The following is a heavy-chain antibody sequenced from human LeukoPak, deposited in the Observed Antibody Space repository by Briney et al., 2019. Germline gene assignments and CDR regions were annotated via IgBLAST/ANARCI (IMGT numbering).Heavy chain of an antibody. Sequence: PSETLSLXCTVSGGSISSSSYCWGWIRQPPGKGLEWIGSFYCSGITYYNPSLKSRVTISVDTSKNQFSLKLSSVTAADTAVYYCARLRSPVTILYYFDYWGQGTLVTASS. CDR2: FYCSGIT. CDR3: ARLRSPVTILYYFDY. J-gene: IGHJ4*02. CDR1: GGSISSSSYC. D-gene: IGHD4-17*01. V-gene: IGHV4-39*01.